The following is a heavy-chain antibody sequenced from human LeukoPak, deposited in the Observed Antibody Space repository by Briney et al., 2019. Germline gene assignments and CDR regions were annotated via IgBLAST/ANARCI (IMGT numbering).Heavy chain of an antibody. CDR3: ARVDSINWYDSRGYFDY. CDR2: IYYTGST. CDR1: GGSISTYY. J-gene: IGHJ4*02. Sequence: SETLSLTCTVSGGSISTYYWSWIRQPPGKGLEWMGYIYYTGSTNYNPSLKSRVTLSVDTSKNQFSLNLSSVPSADTAVYYCARVDSINWYDSRGYFDYWGQGTLVTVSS. V-gene: IGHV4-59*01. D-gene: IGHD6-13*01.